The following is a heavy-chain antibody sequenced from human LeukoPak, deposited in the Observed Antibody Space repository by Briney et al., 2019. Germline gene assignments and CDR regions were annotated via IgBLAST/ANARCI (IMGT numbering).Heavy chain of an antibody. V-gene: IGHV4-4*07. J-gene: IGHJ4*02. Sequence: SETLSLTCTVSGGSISNYYWSWIRQPAGKGLEWIGRIYTSGSTNYNPSLKSRVTISVDTSKNQFSLKLSSVTAADTAVYYCARDSDDFWSGYPEYWGQGTLVTVSS. CDR2: IYTSGST. D-gene: IGHD3-3*01. CDR3: ARDSDDFWSGYPEY. CDR1: GGSISNYY.